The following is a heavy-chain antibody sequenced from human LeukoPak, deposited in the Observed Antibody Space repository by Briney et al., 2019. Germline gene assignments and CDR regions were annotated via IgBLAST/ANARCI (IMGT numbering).Heavy chain of an antibody. CDR1: GFTFSSYA. D-gene: IGHD2-15*01. J-gene: IGHJ4*02. V-gene: IGHV3-23*01. CDR2: ISGSGGST. CDR3: AKGGIVVVVAANPPAY. Sequence: GGSLRLSCAASGFTFSSYAMSRVRQAPGKRLEWVSAISGSGGSTYYADSVRGRFTISRDNSKNTLYLQMNSLRAEDTAVYYCAKGGIVVVVAANPPAYWGQGTLVTVSS.